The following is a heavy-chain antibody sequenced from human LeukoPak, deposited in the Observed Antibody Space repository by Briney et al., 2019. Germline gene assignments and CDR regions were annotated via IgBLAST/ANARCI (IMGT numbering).Heavy chain of an antibody. V-gene: IGHV1-69*06. D-gene: IGHD6-19*01. Sequence: ASVKVSCKASGYTFTSYGLSWVRQAPGQGLEWMGGIIPIFGTANYAQKFQGRVTITADKSTSTAYMELSSLRSEDTAVYYCARGGQQWLVRGIGFDPWGQGTLVTVSS. CDR3: ARGGQQWLVRGIGFDP. CDR1: GYTFTSYG. CDR2: IIPIFGTA. J-gene: IGHJ5*02.